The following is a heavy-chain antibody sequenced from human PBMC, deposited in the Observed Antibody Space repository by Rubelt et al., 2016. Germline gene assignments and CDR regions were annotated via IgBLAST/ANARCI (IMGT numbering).Heavy chain of an antibody. CDR1: GGTFSSYA. D-gene: IGHD3-9*01. V-gene: IGHV1-69*06. CDR3: ASPPYDILTCYDYYYGMDV. Sequence: QVQLVQSGAEVKKPGSSVKVSCKASGGTFSSYAISWVRQAPGQGLEWMGGIIPIFGTANYAQKFQGRVTITADKSTSTAYMWRSSLRSEDTAVYYCASPPYDILTCYDYYYGMDVWGQGTTVTVSS. CDR2: IIPIFGTA. J-gene: IGHJ6*02.